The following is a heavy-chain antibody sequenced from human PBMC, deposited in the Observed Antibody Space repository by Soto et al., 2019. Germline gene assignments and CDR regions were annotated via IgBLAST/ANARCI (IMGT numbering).Heavy chain of an antibody. CDR3: AKDTLAPYSSGWEIRFDP. Sequence: PGGSLRLSCAASGFTFSSYAMGWVRQAPGKGLEWVSSIGGSGYYTYYADSVKGRFTISRDNSKSTLYLQMNSLRAEDMAVYYCAKDTLAPYSSGWEIRFDPWGQGTLVTVSS. CDR1: GFTFSSYA. J-gene: IGHJ5*02. V-gene: IGHV3-23*01. CDR2: IGGSGYYT. D-gene: IGHD6-19*01.